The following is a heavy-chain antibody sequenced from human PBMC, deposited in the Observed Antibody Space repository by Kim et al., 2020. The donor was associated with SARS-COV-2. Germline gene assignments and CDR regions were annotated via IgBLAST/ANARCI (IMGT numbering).Heavy chain of an antibody. CDR1: GFTFSSSA. D-gene: IGHD3-10*01. CDR3: AKDFGAGSGSYYTDYYYGMDV. V-gene: IGHV3-23*01. Sequence: GGSLRLSCAASGFTFSSSAMSWVRQAPGKGLEWVSAISGSGGSTYYADSVKGRFTISRDNSKNTLYLQMNSLRAEDTAVYYCAKDFGAGSGSYYTDYYYGMDVGGQGPTVTVFS. J-gene: IGHJ6*02. CDR2: ISGSGGST.